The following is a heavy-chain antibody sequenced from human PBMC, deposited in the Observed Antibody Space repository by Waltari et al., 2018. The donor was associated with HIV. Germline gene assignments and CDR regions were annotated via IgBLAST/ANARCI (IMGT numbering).Heavy chain of an antibody. CDR1: GFTFSSYS. J-gene: IGHJ6*02. D-gene: IGHD2-2*01. CDR2: ISSSSSYI. CDR3: ARECSSTSCHYYYGMDV. Sequence: EVQLVESGGGLVKPGGSLRLSCAASGFTFSSYSMNWVRQAPGKGLEWVSSISSSSSYIYYADSVKGRFTISRDNAKNSLYLQMNSLRAEDTAVYDCARECSSTSCHYYYGMDVWGQGTTVTVSS. V-gene: IGHV3-21*01.